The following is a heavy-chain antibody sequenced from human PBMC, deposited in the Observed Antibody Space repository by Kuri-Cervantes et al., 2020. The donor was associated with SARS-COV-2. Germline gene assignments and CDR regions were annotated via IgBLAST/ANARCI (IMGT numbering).Heavy chain of an antibody. V-gene: IGHV3-48*02. Sequence: GESLKISCAASGFTFSSYSMNWVRQAPGKGLEWVSYISSSSSTIYYADSVKGRFTTSRDNAKNSLFLQMNSLRDEDTAVYYCARDLSLEWLDLRDYWGQGTLVTVSS. CDR1: GFTFSSYS. CDR3: ARDLSLEWLDLRDY. J-gene: IGHJ4*02. D-gene: IGHD3-3*01. CDR2: ISSSSSTI.